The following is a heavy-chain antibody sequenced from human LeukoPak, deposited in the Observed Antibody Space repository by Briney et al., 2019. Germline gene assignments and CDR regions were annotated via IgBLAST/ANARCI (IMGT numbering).Heavy chain of an antibody. CDR1: GYSFTNYW. CDR3: ARQELWRPLRY. D-gene: IGHD1-7*01. V-gene: IGHV5-51*01. Sequence: GESLKISCKGSGYSFTNYWIAGVRQMPGKGLEWMGIICPGDSDTRYSPSFQGQVTISADKSISTAYLQWSSLKASDTAMYYCARQELWRPLRYWGQGTLVTVSS. J-gene: IGHJ4*02. CDR2: ICPGDSDT.